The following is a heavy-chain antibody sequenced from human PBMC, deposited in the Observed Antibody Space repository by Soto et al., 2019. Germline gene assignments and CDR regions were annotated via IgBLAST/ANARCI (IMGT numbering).Heavy chain of an antibody. CDR1: GGTFRNYA. V-gene: IGHV1-69*13. D-gene: IGHD3-16*01. CDR3: ARGYRYIGYDVWGKRYGFDY. CDR2: IIPIFGTT. Sequence: SVKVSCKASGGTFRNYAISWVRQAPGQGLEWMGGIIPIFGTTNYTQKFEGRVTISAEESTNTAYMELSRLRSEDTAVYYCARGYRYIGYDVWGKRYGFDYWGQGPLVTVS. J-gene: IGHJ4*02.